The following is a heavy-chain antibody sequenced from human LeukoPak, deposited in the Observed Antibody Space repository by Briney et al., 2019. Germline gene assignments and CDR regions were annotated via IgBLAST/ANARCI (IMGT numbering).Heavy chain of an antibody. J-gene: IGHJ6*03. CDR3: ARDTYCGGDCYTKNYMDV. Sequence: SETLSLTCAVSGYSISSGYYWGWIRQPPGKGLEWIGSIYYSGSTYYNPSLKSRVTISVDTSKNQFSLKLSSVTAADTAVYYCARDTYCGGDCYTKNYMDVWGKGTTVTVSS. CDR2: IYYSGST. V-gene: IGHV4-38-2*02. CDR1: GYSISSGYY. D-gene: IGHD2-21*02.